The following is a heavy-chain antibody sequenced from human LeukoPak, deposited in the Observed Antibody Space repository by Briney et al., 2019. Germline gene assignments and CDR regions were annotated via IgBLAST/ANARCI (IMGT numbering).Heavy chain of an antibody. Sequence: PSETLSLSCTVSGGSISSSSFYWGWIRQPPGNGLEGIGSIFYSGGTYYNPSLKSRVTISVDTSKNQFSLKVGSVTAADTGVYYCARARAVAGYFDYWGQGTLVTVSS. J-gene: IGHJ4*02. CDR3: ARARAVAGYFDY. CDR1: GGSISSSSFY. V-gene: IGHV4-39*07. D-gene: IGHD6-19*01. CDR2: IFYSGGT.